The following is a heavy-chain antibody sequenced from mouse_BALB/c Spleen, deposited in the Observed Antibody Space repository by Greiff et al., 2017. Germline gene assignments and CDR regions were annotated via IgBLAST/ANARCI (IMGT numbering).Heavy chain of an antibody. CDR1: GYSFTSYW. J-gene: IGHJ3*01. D-gene: IGHD2-4*01. CDR2: IYPGNSDT. V-gene: IGHV1-5*01. Sequence: EVQLQQSGTVLARPGASVKMSCKASGYSFTSYWMHWVKQRPGQGLEWIGAIYPGNSDTSYNQKFKGKAKLTAVTSASTAYMELSSLTNEDSAVYYCTRGDYERPPAWFAYWGQGTLVTVSA. CDR3: TRGDYERPPAWFAY.